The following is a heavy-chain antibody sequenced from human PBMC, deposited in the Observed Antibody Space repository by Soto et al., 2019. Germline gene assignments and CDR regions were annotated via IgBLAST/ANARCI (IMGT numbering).Heavy chain of an antibody. V-gene: IGHV3-49*04. CDR2: IRNKASGGTT. J-gene: IGHJ4*02. D-gene: IGHD5-12*01. Sequence: GGSLRLSCTASGFIFDDYVMTWVRQAPGKGLEFVGSIRNKASGGTTEYAASVKGRFTISRDDSKSIAYLQMNSLKTEDTAVYYCTKWPGNAQSNFEHWGQGTQVTVSS. CDR1: GFIFDDYV. CDR3: TKWPGNAQSNFEH.